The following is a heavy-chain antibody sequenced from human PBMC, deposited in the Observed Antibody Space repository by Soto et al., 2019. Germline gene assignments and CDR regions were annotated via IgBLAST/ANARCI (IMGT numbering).Heavy chain of an antibody. CDR3: AGSLLGYCSGGSCGWFDP. CDR1: GYTFTSYG. J-gene: IGHJ5*02. V-gene: IGHV1-18*01. CDR2: ISAYNGNT. D-gene: IGHD2-15*01. Sequence: ASVKVSCKASGYTFTSYGISWVRQAPGHGLEWMGWISAYNGNTNYAQKLQGRVTMTTDTSTSTAYMELRSLRSDDTAVYYCAGSLLGYCSGGSCGWFDPWGQGTLVTVSS.